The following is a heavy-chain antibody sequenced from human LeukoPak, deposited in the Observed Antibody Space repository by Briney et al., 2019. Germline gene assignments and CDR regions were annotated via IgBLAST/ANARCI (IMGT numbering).Heavy chain of an antibody. CDR3: ARGLESQLESNWFDP. CDR1: GYTFTSYY. V-gene: IGHV1-69*13. Sequence: ASVKVSCKASGYTFTSYYMHWVRQAPGQGLEWVGGIIPIFGTANYAQKFQGRVTITADESTSTAYMELSSLRSEDTAVYYCARGLESQLESNWFDPWGQGTLVTVSS. D-gene: IGHD6-13*01. CDR2: IIPIFGTA. J-gene: IGHJ5*02.